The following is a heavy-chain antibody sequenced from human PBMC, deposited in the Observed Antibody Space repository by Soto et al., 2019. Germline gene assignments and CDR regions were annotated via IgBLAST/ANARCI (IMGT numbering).Heavy chain of an antibody. CDR2: IYYSGST. CDR1: GGSISSYY. D-gene: IGHD4-17*01. V-gene: IGHV4-59*08. Sequence: QVQLQESGPGLVKPSETLSLTCTVSGGSISSYYWSWIRQPPGKGLEWIGYIYYSGSTNYNPSLTSRLTRAVDTSKNQFSLKLSSVTAADTAVYYCARRYGVYFDYWGQGTLVTVSS. J-gene: IGHJ4*02. CDR3: ARRYGVYFDY.